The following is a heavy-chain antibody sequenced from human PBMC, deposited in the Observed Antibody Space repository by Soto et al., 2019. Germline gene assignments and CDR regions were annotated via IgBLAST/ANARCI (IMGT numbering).Heavy chain of an antibody. Sequence: SETLSLTCTVSGGSISSYYWSWIRQPPGKGLEWIGYIYYSGSTSYNPSLNSRVSISLETSKKQFSLKLSSVTAADTAVYYCARRWGPTFDFWGQGTLVTVSS. CDR2: IYYSGST. J-gene: IGHJ4*02. CDR3: ARRWGPTFDF. CDR1: GGSISSYY. V-gene: IGHV4-59*01. D-gene: IGHD1-26*01.